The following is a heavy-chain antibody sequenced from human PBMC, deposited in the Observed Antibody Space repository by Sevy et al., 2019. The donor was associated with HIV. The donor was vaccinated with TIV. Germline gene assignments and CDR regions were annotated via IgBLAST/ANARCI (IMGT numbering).Heavy chain of an antibody. CDR3: ARKYDSSGYFDY. D-gene: IGHD3-22*01. V-gene: IGHV3-23*01. Sequence: GGSLRLSCAASGFTFRNYATNWVRQAPGKGLEWVSGISGTGGSGDKTNYADSVKGRFTISRDDSKNSLYLQLNTLRAEDTAIYYCARKYDSSGYFDYWGQGTLVTVSS. J-gene: IGHJ4*02. CDR1: GFTFRNYA. CDR2: ISGTGGSGDKT.